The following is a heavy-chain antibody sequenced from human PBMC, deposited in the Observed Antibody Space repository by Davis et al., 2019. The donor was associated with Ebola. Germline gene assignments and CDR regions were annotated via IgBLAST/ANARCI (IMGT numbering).Heavy chain of an antibody. CDR3: ASNYYDSSGYYINYYYGMDV. D-gene: IGHD3-22*01. J-gene: IGHJ6*02. CDR1: GGTFSSYA. V-gene: IGHV1-69*06. CDR2: IIPIFGTA. Sequence: AASVKVSCKASGGTFSSYAISWVRQAPGQGLEWMGGIIPIFGTANYAQKFQGRVTITADKSTSTAYMELSSLRSEDTAVYYCASNYYDSSGYYINYYYGMDVWGQGTTVTVSS.